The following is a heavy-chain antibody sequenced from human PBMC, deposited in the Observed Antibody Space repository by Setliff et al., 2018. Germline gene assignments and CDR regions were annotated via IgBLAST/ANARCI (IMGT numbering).Heavy chain of an antibody. J-gene: IGHJ1*01. CDR2: ISAYKGNT. V-gene: IGHV1-18*01. Sequence: ASVKVSCKASGYTFTSYGFSWVRQAPGQGLEWMGWISAYKGNTNYAQKLQGRVTMTTDTSTSTAYMELRSLRSDDTAVYYCARDLGDYGDYVGYFQHWGQGTLVTVSS. CDR3: ARDLGDYGDYVGYFQH. D-gene: IGHD4-17*01. CDR1: GYTFTSYG.